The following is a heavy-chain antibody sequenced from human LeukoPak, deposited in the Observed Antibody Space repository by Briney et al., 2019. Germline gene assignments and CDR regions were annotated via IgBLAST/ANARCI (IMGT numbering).Heavy chain of an antibody. CDR3: ARVEARRGLLLYY. CDR1: GYIFTGYY. Sequence: ASVKVSCKASGYIFTGYYMHWVRQAPGQGLEWMGWIIPNSGGTNYAQKFQGRVTMTRDTSISTAYMELSRLRSDDTAVYYCARVEARRGLLLYYWGQGTLVTVSS. V-gene: IGHV1-2*02. CDR2: IIPNSGGT. J-gene: IGHJ4*02. D-gene: IGHD2/OR15-2a*01.